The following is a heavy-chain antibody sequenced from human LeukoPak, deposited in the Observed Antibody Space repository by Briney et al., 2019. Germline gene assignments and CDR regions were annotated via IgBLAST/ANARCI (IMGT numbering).Heavy chain of an antibody. CDR3: AIVRYFDWLLSV. V-gene: IGHV1-2*02. D-gene: IGHD3-9*01. CDR1: GYTFTGYY. CDR2: INPNSGGT. J-gene: IGHJ4*02. Sequence: ASVKVSCKASGYTFTGYYMHWVRQAPGQGLEWMGWINPNSGGTNYAQKFQGRVTMTRDTSISTAYMELSRPRSDDTAVYYCAIVRYFDWLLSVWGQGTLVTVSS.